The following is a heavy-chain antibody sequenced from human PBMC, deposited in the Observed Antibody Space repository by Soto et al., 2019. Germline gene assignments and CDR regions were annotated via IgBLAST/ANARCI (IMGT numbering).Heavy chain of an antibody. D-gene: IGHD3-10*01. J-gene: IGHJ6*02. CDR1: GFTFSDFA. V-gene: IGHV3-23*01. CDR3: AAPRDEYGSGVSWFTYGMDI. Sequence: GGSLRLSCLASGFTFSDFAMTWVRHVLGRGLEWVASLDGAGGSTYYAESVRGRFSISRDNSQNTLFLQMKRLTVDDTAIYYCAAPRDEYGSGVSWFTYGMDIWGQGTTVTVSS. CDR2: LDGAGGST.